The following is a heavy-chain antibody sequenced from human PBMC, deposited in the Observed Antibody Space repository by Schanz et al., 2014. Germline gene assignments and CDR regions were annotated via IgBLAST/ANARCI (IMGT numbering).Heavy chain of an antibody. D-gene: IGHD2-15*01. Sequence: EVQLLESGGGLVRPGGSLRLSCAASGFTFSSYTMNWVRQAPGKGLVWVSHINSDGTTTTYADSVKGRFTISRDNAENTLYLQMNSLRVEDTAVYYCARDAVALVPEYFMDVWGKGTPXTVSS. CDR2: INSDGTTT. CDR3: ARDAVALVPEYFMDV. V-gene: IGHV3-74*01. J-gene: IGHJ6*03. CDR1: GFTFSSYT.